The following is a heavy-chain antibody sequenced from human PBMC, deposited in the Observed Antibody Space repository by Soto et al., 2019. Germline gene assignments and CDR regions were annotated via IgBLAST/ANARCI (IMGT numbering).Heavy chain of an antibody. CDR2: IYHSGST. CDR3: ARVAGSGGGCYLGGWFDP. V-gene: IGHV4-30-2*01. J-gene: IGHJ5*02. Sequence: PSETLSLTCADSGGSISSGGYSWSWIRQPPGKGLEWIGYIYHSGSTYYNPSLKSRVTISVDRSKNQFSLKLSSVTAADTAVYYCARVAGSGGGCYLGGWFDPWGQGTLVTVSS. CDR1: GGSISSGGYS. D-gene: IGHD2-15*01.